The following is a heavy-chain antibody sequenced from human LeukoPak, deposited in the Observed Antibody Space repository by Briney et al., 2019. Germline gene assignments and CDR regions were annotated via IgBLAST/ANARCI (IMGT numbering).Heavy chain of an antibody. Sequence: ASVKVSCKASGYTFTGYYMHWVRQAPGQGLEWMGWLNPNSGGTNYAQKFQGRVTMTRDTSISTAYMELSRLRSDDTAVYYCARTFYDTLDSDAFDFWGQGTMVIVSS. CDR2: LNPNSGGT. CDR1: GYTFTGYY. D-gene: IGHD2/OR15-2a*01. CDR3: ARTFYDTLDSDAFDF. V-gene: IGHV1-2*02. J-gene: IGHJ3*01.